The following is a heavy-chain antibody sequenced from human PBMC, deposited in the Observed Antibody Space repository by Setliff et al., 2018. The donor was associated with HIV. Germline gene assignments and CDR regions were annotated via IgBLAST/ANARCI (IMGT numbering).Heavy chain of an antibody. CDR3: ARDQIRSRYYYYYTDV. Sequence: GSLRLSCAASGFTFNSYSMNWVRQAPGKGPEWISYINFSTGTTSYEESVKGRFTISRDNAKNSLYLHMNTLRADDTAVYFCARDQIRSRYYYYYTDVWGKGTPVTVSS. V-gene: IGHV3-48*01. D-gene: IGHD3-3*01. CDR2: INFSTGTT. J-gene: IGHJ6*03. CDR1: GFTFNSYS.